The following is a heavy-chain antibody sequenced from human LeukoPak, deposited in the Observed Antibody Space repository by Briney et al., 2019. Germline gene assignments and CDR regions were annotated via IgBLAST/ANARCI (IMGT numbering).Heavy chain of an antibody. V-gene: IGHV4-61*01. D-gene: IGHD4-17*01. CDR2: IYYSGST. CDR1: GDSVSSDNYY. J-gene: IGHJ4*02. Sequence: PSETLSLTCTVSGDSVSSDNYYWNWIRQPPGKGLEWIGDIYYSGSTNYNPSLKSRVTISVDTSKNQFSLKLSSVTAADTAVYYCARLEFTVTSSIDYWGQGTLVTVSS. CDR3: ARLEFTVTSSIDY.